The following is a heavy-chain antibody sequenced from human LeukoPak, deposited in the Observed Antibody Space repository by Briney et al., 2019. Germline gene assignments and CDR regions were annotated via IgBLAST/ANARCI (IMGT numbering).Heavy chain of an antibody. J-gene: IGHJ4*02. Sequence: GGSLRLSCAASGFTFSSYAMSWVRQAPGKGLEWVSSISSSSSYIYYADSVKGRFTISRDNAKNSLYLQMNSLRAEDTAVYYCARELLYYFDYWGQGTLVTVSP. CDR2: ISSSSSYI. D-gene: IGHD1-26*01. CDR3: ARELLYYFDY. CDR1: GFTFSSYA. V-gene: IGHV3-21*01.